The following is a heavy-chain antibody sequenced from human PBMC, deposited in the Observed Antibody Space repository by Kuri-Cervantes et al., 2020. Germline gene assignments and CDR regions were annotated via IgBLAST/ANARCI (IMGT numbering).Heavy chain of an antibody. J-gene: IGHJ3*02. V-gene: IGHV4-34*01. D-gene: IGHD3-3*01. CDR3: ATLPPNYDFWSGDAFDI. CDR2: INHSGST. Sequence: GSLRLSCAVYGESFSDYYWSWIRQPPGKGLEWIGEINHSGSTNYKPSLKSRVTISVDKSKNQFSLKLSSVTAADTAVYYCATLPPNYDFWSGDAFDIWGQGTMVTVSS. CDR1: GESFSDYY.